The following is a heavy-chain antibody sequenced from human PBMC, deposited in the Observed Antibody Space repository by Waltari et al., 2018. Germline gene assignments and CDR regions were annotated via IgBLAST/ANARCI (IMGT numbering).Heavy chain of an antibody. V-gene: IGHV4-4*07. CDR3: ARDHYCSGGACYPGGSAFDI. CDR1: GGSISGYY. CDR2: IYTSGST. D-gene: IGHD2-15*01. J-gene: IGHJ3*02. Sequence: PGLVKPSETLSLTCTVSGGSISGYYWNWIRQPPGKGLEWIGRIYTSGSTNYNPSLKSRVTISINTSNNQFSLKLSSVTAADTAVYYCARDHYCSGGACYPGGSAFDIWGQGTMVTVSS.